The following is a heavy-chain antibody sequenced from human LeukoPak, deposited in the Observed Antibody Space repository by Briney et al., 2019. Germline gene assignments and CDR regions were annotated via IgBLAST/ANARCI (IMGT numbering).Heavy chain of an antibody. CDR3: ARGRWIQQPLDY. V-gene: IGHV3-48*02. D-gene: IGHD5-18*01. J-gene: IGHJ4*02. Sequence: GGSLRLSCTASGGSFSSASMNWVRQAPGKGLEWVSYITSGSSYIYYADSVKGRFTISRDNARSSLYLQMNSLRDEDTAVYFCARGRWIQQPLDYWGQGTLVTVSS. CDR2: ITSGSSYI. CDR1: GGSFSSAS.